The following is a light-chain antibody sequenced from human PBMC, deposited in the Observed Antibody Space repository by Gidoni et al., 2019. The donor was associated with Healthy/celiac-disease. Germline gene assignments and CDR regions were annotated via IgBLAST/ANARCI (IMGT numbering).Light chain of an antibody. Sequence: QSALTQPASVSGSPGQSITISCTGTSSDVGGYNYVSWYQQHPGKAPKLMIYEVSNRPSGVSNRFSGSKSGNTASLTISGLQAEDEADYYCSSYTSSQLVFGTGTKVTVL. CDR2: EVS. CDR3: SSYTSSQLV. J-gene: IGLJ1*01. V-gene: IGLV2-14*01. CDR1: SSDVGGYNY.